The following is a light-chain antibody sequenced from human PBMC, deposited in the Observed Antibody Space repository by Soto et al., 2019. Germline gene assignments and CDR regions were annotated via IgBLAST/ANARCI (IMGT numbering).Light chain of an antibody. CDR2: GNN. J-gene: IGLJ2*01. Sequence: QSVLTQPPSVSGAPGQRVTISCTGSSSNIGAGYDVHWYQQLPGTAPKLLIYGNNNRPSGVPDRFSGSKSGTSASLAITGLQAEDEADYYCQSYDSRLSDAIFGGGTKLTVL. CDR1: SSNIGAGYD. CDR3: QSYDSRLSDAI. V-gene: IGLV1-40*01.